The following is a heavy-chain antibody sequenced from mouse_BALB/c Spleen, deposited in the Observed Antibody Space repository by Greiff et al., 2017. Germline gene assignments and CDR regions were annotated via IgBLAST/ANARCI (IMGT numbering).Heavy chain of an antibody. CDR2: INPGSGGT. Sequence: QVQLQQSGAELVRPGTSVKVSCKASGYAFTNYLIEWVKQRPGQGLEWIGVINPGSGGTNYNEKFKGKATLTADKSSSTAYMQLSSLTSDDSAAYFCARGNPYAMDYWGQGTSVTVSS. J-gene: IGHJ4*01. CDR1: GYAFTNYL. CDR3: ARGNPYAMDY. V-gene: IGHV1-54*03.